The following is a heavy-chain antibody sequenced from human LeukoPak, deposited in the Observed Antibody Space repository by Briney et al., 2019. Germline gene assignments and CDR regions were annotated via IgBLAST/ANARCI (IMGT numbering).Heavy chain of an antibody. CDR1: GGSFSGYY. D-gene: IGHD3-10*01. J-gene: IGHJ3*02. V-gene: IGHV4-34*01. CDR2: INHSGST. Sequence: PSETLSLTCAVYGGSFSGYYWSWIRQPPGKGLEWIGEINHSGSTNYNPSLKSRVTISVDTSKNQFSLKLSSVTAADTAVYYCASYYAIDAFDIWGQETMVTVSS. CDR3: ASYYAIDAFDI.